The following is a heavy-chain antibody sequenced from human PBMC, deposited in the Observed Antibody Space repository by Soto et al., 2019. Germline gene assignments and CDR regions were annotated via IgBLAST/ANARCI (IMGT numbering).Heavy chain of an antibody. V-gene: IGHV4-4*07. CDR2: IYTSGST. D-gene: IGHD3-10*01. CDR1: GGSISSYY. Sequence: SETLSLTCTVSGGSISSYYWSWIRQPAGKGLEWIGRIYTSGSTNYNPSLKSRVTMSVDTSKNQFSLKLSSVTAADTAVYYCARDRWFGEFTWFDPWGQGTLVTVS. CDR3: ARDRWFGEFTWFDP. J-gene: IGHJ5*02.